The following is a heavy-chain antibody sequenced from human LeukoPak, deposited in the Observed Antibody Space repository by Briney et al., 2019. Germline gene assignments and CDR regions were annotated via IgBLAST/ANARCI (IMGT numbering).Heavy chain of an antibody. CDR1: GFTFSSYG. CDR3: TRDLRVPAAMAGYYYYYGMDV. Sequence: GGSLRLSCAASGFTFSSYGMHWVRQAPGKGLEWVAVIWYDGSNKYYADSVEGRFTISRDNSKNMLYLQMNSLRAKDTAVYYCTRDLRVPAAMAGYYYYYGMDVWGQGTTVTVSS. D-gene: IGHD2-2*01. J-gene: IGHJ6*02. CDR2: IWYDGSNK. V-gene: IGHV3-33*01.